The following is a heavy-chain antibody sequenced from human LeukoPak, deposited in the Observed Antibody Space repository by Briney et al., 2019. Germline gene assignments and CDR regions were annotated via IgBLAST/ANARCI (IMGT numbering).Heavy chain of an antibody. Sequence: SVKVSCKASGGTFSSYAISWVRQAPGQGLEWMGGIIPIFGTANYAQKFQGRVTITADESTSTAYMELSSLRAEDTAVYYCATPPGSGEQWLAFDYWGQGTLVTVSS. CDR3: ATPPGSGEQWLAFDY. J-gene: IGHJ4*02. CDR2: IIPIFGTA. D-gene: IGHD6-19*01. CDR1: GGTFSSYA. V-gene: IGHV1-69*13.